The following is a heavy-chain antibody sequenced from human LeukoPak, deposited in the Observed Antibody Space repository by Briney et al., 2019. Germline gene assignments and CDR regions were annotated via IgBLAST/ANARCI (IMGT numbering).Heavy chain of an antibody. Sequence: PSQTLSLTCTVSNGSISSGSYYWTWVRQPAGKGLEWIGRIYTSGSTYYNPSLKSRVTISVDTSKNQFSLKLSSVTAADTAVYYCARPRMGPFDPWGQGTLVTVSS. CDR1: NGSISSGSYY. J-gene: IGHJ5*02. CDR3: ARPRMGPFDP. V-gene: IGHV4-61*02. CDR2: IYTSGST. D-gene: IGHD2-8*01.